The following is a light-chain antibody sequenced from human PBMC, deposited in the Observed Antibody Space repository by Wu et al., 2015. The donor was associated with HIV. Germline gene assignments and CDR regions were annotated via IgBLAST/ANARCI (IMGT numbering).Light chain of an antibody. CDR3: QQYNNWLT. CDR2: GAS. CDR1: QSLTKY. Sequence: EIVLTQSPSTLSLSPGDRATLSCGASQSLTKYQLAWYQQKPGQAPRLLIYGASTRATGIPARFSGSGSGTEFTLTISSMQSEDFAVYFCQQYNNWLTFGGGTKVEIK. J-gene: IGKJ4*01. V-gene: IGKV3-15*01.